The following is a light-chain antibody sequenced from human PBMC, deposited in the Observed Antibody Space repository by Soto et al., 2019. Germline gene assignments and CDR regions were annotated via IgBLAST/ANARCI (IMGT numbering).Light chain of an antibody. CDR2: EVS. CDR1: TSDVGSYDR. CDR3: SSYTRSRTVV. V-gene: IGLV2-14*01. Sequence: QSALTQPASVSGSPGQSITISCTGTTSDVGSYDRVSWYQQSPGTAPKLILSEVSSRPSGVSSRFSGSKSGNTASLTVSGLQAEDEADYYCSSYTRSRTVVFGGGTKLTVL. J-gene: IGLJ2*01.